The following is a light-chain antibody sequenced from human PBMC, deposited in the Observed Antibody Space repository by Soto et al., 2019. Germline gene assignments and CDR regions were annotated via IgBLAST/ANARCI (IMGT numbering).Light chain of an antibody. Sequence: EIVLTQSPGTLSLSPGERATLSCRASQNVYNNYIAWYQQKPGQAPRTVIYGASIRATGIPDRFSGSGSGTDFTLSISRLEPEDSAVYYCQQYGSSPLTFGGGTKVDIK. V-gene: IGKV3-20*01. CDR1: QNVYNNY. CDR2: GAS. J-gene: IGKJ4*01. CDR3: QQYGSSPLT.